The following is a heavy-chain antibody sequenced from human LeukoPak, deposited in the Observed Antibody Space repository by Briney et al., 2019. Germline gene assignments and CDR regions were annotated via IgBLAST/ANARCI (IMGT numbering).Heavy chain of an antibody. CDR3: AEEVGPGALFDH. CDR2: INDGGGNT. D-gene: IGHD2-2*01. CDR1: GFAFSSYG. Sequence: PGGSLRLSCAASGFAFSSYGMSWVRQAPGKGLEWVSTINDGGGNTHYPDSVKGRFTVSRDNSKNTLYLQMNSLRAEDTAVYYCAEEVGPGALFDHWGQGTLVTVSS. J-gene: IGHJ4*02. V-gene: IGHV3-23*01.